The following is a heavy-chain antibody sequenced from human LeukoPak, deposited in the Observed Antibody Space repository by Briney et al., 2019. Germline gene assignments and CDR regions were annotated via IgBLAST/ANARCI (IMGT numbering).Heavy chain of an antibody. CDR1: GFTFSSYS. V-gene: IGHV3-21*01. CDR3: ARGPWGYYYDSSGYCGY. D-gene: IGHD3-22*01. Sequence: GGSLRLSCAASGFTFSSYSMNWVRQAPGKGLEWVSSISSSSSYIYYADSVKGRFTISRDNAKNSLYLQMNGLRAEDTAVYYCARGPWGYYYDSSGYCGYWGQGTLVTVSS. J-gene: IGHJ4*02. CDR2: ISSSSSYI.